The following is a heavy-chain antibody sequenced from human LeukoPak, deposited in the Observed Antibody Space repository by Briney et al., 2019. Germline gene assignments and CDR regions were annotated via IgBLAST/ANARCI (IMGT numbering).Heavy chain of an antibody. CDR1: GYTFTSYD. V-gene: IGHV1-8*03. CDR2: MNPNSGNT. CDR3: VREAKSYDSSGYPYDVFDI. Sequence: ASVKVSCKASGYTFTSYDINWVRQATGQGLEWMGWMNPNSGNTGYAQKFQGRVTITRDTSISTVYMELSSLRSEDTAVYYCVREAKSYDSSGYPYDVFDIWGQGTMVTVSS. D-gene: IGHD3-22*01. J-gene: IGHJ3*02.